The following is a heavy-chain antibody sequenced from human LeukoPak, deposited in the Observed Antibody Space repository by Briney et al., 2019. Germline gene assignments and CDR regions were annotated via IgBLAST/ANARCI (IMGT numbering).Heavy chain of an antibody. Sequence: ASVKVSCKASGYTFTSYGISWVRQAPGQGLEWMGWISACNGNTNYAQKLQGRVTMTTDTSTSTAYMELRSLRSDDTAVYYCARDSPGGWELLGYYYGMDVWGQGTTVTVSS. D-gene: IGHD1-26*01. CDR2: ISACNGNT. CDR3: ARDSPGGWELLGYYYGMDV. V-gene: IGHV1-18*01. CDR1: GYTFTSYG. J-gene: IGHJ6*02.